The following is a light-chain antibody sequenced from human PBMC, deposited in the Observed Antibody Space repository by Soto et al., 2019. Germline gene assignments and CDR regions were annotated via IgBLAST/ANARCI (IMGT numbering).Light chain of an antibody. V-gene: IGLV2-14*01. CDR2: EVS. J-gene: IGLJ1*01. CDR3: SSYTRSSTPYV. Sequence: QSALTQPASGSGSPGQSITISCTGTSSDVGDYNYVSWYQQHPGKAPKLMIYEVSNRPSGVSNRFSGSKSGNTASLTISGLQAEDEADYYCSSYTRSSTPYVFGTGTKLTVL. CDR1: SSDVGDYNY.